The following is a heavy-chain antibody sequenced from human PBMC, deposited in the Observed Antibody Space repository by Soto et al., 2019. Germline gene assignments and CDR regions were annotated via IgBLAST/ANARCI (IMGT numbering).Heavy chain of an antibody. CDR1: GYTFTDYG. D-gene: IGHD3-16*01. J-gene: IGHJ4*02. CDR2: ISGYNGNT. CDR3: ARDSGNLGVGAYVFDY. V-gene: IGHV1-18*01. Sequence: QVQLVQSGAEVKKPGASVKVSCKASGYTFTDYGISWVRQAPGQGLEWMGWISGYNGNTDYAQNFQGRVTMTTDTSTSTAYRELRGLRSDDTAIFFYARDSGNLGVGAYVFDYWGQGTLVTVSS.